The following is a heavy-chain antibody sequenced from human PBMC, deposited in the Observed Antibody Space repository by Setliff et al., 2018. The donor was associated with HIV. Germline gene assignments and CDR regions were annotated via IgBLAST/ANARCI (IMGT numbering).Heavy chain of an antibody. CDR2: FHYRGSP. Sequence: SETPSLTCTVSGDSFNNYHWSWIRQPPGEGLQFLGFFHYRGSPIYNPSLKSRVKISVDTSKNQFSLNLTSVTAADTAVYYCARSVARDYWYFGHWGRGTLVTVSS. CDR3: ARSVARDYWYFGH. V-gene: IGHV4-59*01. D-gene: IGHD6-6*01. J-gene: IGHJ2*01. CDR1: GDSFNNYH.